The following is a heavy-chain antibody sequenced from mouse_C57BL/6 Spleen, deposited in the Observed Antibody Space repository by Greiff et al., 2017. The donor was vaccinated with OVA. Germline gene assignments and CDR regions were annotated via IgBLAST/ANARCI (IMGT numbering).Heavy chain of an antibody. CDR3: ARQDDGYSYWYFDV. CDR2: IYPGDGDT. J-gene: IGHJ1*03. V-gene: IGHV1-82*01. CDR1: GYAFSRSW. Sequence: VQLQQSGPELVKPGASVKISCKASGYAFSRSWMNWVKQRPGQGLEWIGRIYPGDGDTNYNGKFKGKATLTADKSSSTAYMQLSSLTSEDSAVYFCARQDDGYSYWYFDVWGTGTTVTVSS. D-gene: IGHD2-3*01.